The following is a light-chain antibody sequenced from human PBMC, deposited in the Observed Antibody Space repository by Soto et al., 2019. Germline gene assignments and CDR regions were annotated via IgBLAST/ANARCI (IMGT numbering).Light chain of an antibody. CDR1: QNLIIY. Sequence: EIVLTQSPATLALSTGERATLSCRASQNLIIYLAWYQQKPGQAHRLLIYDEYKRATGIPARFSGSGSGTDFTLTISSVEPEDFAVYFFQQPSNSPPGTTFGQGTSLAI. CDR3: QQPSNSPPGTT. J-gene: IGKJ2*01. V-gene: IGKV3-11*01. CDR2: DEY.